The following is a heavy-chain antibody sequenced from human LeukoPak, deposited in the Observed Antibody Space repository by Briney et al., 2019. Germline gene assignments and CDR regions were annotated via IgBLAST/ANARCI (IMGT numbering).Heavy chain of an antibody. CDR2: ISSSSSYI. Sequence: GGSLRLSCAASGFTFSSYSMNWVRQAPGKGLEWVSSISSSSSYIYYADSVKGRFTISRDNAKNSLYLQVNSLRAEDTAVYYCARERIAAPNWFDPWGQGTLVTVSS. D-gene: IGHD6-6*01. CDR1: GFTFSSYS. J-gene: IGHJ5*02. CDR3: ARERIAAPNWFDP. V-gene: IGHV3-21*01.